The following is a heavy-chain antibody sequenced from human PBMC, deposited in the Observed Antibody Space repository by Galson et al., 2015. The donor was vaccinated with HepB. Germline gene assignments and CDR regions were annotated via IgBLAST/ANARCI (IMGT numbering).Heavy chain of an antibody. CDR3: AREYFMQLVDY. D-gene: IGHD6-6*01. J-gene: IGHJ4*02. Sequence: SLRLSCAASGFTFGSYAMHWVRQAPGKGLEWVAVISYDGSNKYYADSVKGRFTISRDNSKNTLYLQMNSLRAEDTAVYYCAREYFMQLVDYWGQGTLVTVSS. V-gene: IGHV3-30-3*01. CDR2: ISYDGSNK. CDR1: GFTFGSYA.